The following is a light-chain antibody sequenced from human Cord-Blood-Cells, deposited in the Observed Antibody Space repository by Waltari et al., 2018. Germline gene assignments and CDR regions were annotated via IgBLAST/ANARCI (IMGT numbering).Light chain of an antibody. Sequence: SSELTQDPAVSVSLGQTVRITCQGDRLRSYYASWYQQKPGQAPVLVIYGKNNRPSGIPDRFSGSSSGNTASLTISGAQAEDEDDYYCNSRDRSGNHLVFGGGTKLTVL. J-gene: IGLJ3*02. V-gene: IGLV3-19*01. CDR2: GKN. CDR3: NSRDRSGNHLV. CDR1: RLRSYY.